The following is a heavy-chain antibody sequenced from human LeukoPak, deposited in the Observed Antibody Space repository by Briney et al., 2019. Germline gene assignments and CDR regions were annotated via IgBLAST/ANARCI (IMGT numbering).Heavy chain of an antibody. CDR3: ARDYSSTSNWELDY. CDR1: GYTFIHYF. CDR2: INSNTGVT. D-gene: IGHD7-27*01. J-gene: IGHJ4*02. Sequence: GATVKLSCKASGYTFIHYFIHWVRHAPGQGLEWMGRINSNTGVTEYTQKFQGRVTMTRDTSITTVYMELSSLTSDDSAVYYCARDYSSTSNWELDYWGQGTLVTVSS. V-gene: IGHV1-2*06.